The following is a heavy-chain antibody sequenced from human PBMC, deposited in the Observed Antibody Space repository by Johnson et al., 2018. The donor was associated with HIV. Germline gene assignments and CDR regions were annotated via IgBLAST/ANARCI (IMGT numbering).Heavy chain of an antibody. J-gene: IGHJ3*02. CDR2: IYSGGST. D-gene: IGHD2/OR15-2a*01. Sequence: MLLVESGGGLVQPVGSLRLSCAASGFTVSSNYMSWVRQAPGKGLEWVSVIYSGGSTYYADSVKGRFTISRDNSKNTLYLQMNSLRAEDTAVYYCARVQFLPPNAFDIWGQGTMVTVSS. CDR3: ARVQFLPPNAFDI. CDR1: GFTVSSNY. V-gene: IGHV3-66*01.